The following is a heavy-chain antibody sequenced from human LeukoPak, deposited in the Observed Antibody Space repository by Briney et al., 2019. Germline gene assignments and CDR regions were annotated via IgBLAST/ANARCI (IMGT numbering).Heavy chain of an antibody. V-gene: IGHV3-48*03. CDR1: GFTFSRYD. CDR3: ARAPRGPDY. Sequence: PGGSLRLACAVSGFTFSRYDMSWIRQAPGKGLEWISYISPSGTTMYYVDSVKGRFIISRDNAKDSLYLQMNSLRVEDTAVYYCARAPRGPDYWGQGNLVTVSS. J-gene: IGHJ4*02. CDR2: ISPSGTTM.